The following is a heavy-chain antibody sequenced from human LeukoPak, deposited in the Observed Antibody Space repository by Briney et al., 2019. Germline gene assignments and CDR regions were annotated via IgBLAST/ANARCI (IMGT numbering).Heavy chain of an antibody. Sequence: GGSLRLSCAASGFIFSSYGMHWVRQAPGKGLEWVTVIWYDGSNKYYADSVKGRFTISRDNSKNTLYPQMNSLRAEDTAVYYCARDLSQATTAYFDYWGQGTLVTVSS. V-gene: IGHV3-33*01. D-gene: IGHD1-26*01. CDR2: IWYDGSNK. CDR3: ARDLSQATTAYFDY. J-gene: IGHJ4*02. CDR1: GFIFSSYG.